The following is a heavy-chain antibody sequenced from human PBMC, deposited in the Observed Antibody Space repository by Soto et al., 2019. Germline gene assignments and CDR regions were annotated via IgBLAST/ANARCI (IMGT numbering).Heavy chain of an antibody. D-gene: IGHD2-2*01. CDR2: IIPILGIA. J-gene: IGHJ3*02. CDR1: GGTFSSYT. Sequence: ASVKVSCKASGGTFSSYTISWVRQAPGQGLEWMGRIIPILGIANYAQKFQGRVTITADKSTSTAYMELSSLRSEDTAVYYCARDRGPAAGYAFDIWGQGTMVTVSS. V-gene: IGHV1-69*04. CDR3: ARDRGPAAGYAFDI.